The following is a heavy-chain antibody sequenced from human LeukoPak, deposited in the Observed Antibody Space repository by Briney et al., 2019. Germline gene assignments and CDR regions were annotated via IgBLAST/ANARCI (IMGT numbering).Heavy chain of an antibody. CDR1: GFTVSSNY. Sequence: GGSLRLSCAASGFTVSSNYMSWVRQAPGKGLEWVSVIYSGGSTYYADSVKGRFTISRDNSKNTLYLQMNSLRAEDTAVYYCARDSGDSSSWYYDFDYWGQGTLVTVSS. V-gene: IGHV3-53*01. CDR3: ARDSGDSSSWYYDFDY. J-gene: IGHJ4*02. CDR2: IYSGGST. D-gene: IGHD6-13*01.